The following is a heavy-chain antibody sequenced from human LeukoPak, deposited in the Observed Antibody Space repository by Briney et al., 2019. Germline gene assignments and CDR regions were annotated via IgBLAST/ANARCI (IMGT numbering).Heavy chain of an antibody. J-gene: IGHJ3*02. Sequence: PSETLSLTCAVYGGSFSGYYWSWIRQPPGKGLEWIGYIYYSGSTYYNPSLKSRVTISVDTSKNQFSLKLSSVTAADTAVYYCARLSGSYFAFDIWGQGTMVTVSS. CDR1: GGSFSGYY. CDR3: ARLSGSYFAFDI. V-gene: IGHV4-30-4*08. CDR2: IYYSGST. D-gene: IGHD1-26*01.